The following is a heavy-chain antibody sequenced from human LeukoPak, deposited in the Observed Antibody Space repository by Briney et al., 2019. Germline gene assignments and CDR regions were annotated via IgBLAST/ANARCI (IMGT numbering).Heavy chain of an antibody. V-gene: IGHV5-51*01. D-gene: IGHD3-22*01. CDR2: IYPGDSDT. J-gene: IGHJ4*02. CDR3: ARVRDYYDSSGYHYYFDY. Sequence: PGESLKISCKGSGYCFTSYWIGWVRQMPGKGLEWMGIIYPGDSDTRYSPSFQGQVTISADKSISTAYLQWSSLKASDTAMYYCARVRDYYDSSGYHYYFDYWGQGTLVTVSS. CDR1: GYCFTSYW.